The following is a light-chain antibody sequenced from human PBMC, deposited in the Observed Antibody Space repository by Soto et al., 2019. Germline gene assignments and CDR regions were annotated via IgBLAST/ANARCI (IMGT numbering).Light chain of an antibody. CDR1: QSVSSSY. V-gene: IGKV3-20*01. J-gene: IGKJ3*01. CDR3: QHYGSSLFT. CDR2: GAS. Sequence: EMVLTQSPGTLSLSPGERATLSCSASQSVSSSYLAWYQQKPGQAPRRLIYGASSRATGIPDKFTGSGSGTDFTLTISRLEPEDFAVYYCQHYGSSLFTFGPGTKVDIK.